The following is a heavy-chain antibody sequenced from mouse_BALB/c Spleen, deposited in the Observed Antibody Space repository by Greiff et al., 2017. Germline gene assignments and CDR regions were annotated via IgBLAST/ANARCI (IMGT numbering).Heavy chain of an antibody. CDR1: GYTFTDYA. D-gene: IGHD2-10*02. J-gene: IGHJ4*01. Sequence: QVQLQQSGPELVRPGVSVKISCKGSGYTFTDYAMHWVKQSHAKSLEWIGVISTYYGNTNYNQKFKGKATMTVDKSSSTAYMELARLTSEDSAIYYCARSGMYGNPDYYAMDYWGQGTSVTVSS. CDR2: ISTYYGNT. V-gene: IGHV1-67*01. CDR3: ARSGMYGNPDYYAMDY.